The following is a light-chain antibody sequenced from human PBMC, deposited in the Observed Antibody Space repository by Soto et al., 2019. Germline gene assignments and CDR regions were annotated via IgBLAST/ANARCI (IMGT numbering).Light chain of an antibody. CDR1: QTVRTNY. Sequence: EIVLTQSPGTLSLSPGERATLSCRASQTVRTNYLAWFQHTPGQAPRLLIYGASSRATGIPDRFSGSGSGTDFTITINSLEPEDFAVYFCQQYSDSPLTFGGGTKVEIK. V-gene: IGKV3-20*01. CDR2: GAS. J-gene: IGKJ4*01. CDR3: QQYSDSPLT.